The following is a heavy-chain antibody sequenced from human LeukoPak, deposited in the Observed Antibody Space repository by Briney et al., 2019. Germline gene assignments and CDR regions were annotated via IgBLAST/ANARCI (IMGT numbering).Heavy chain of an antibody. V-gene: IGHV3-66*02. J-gene: IGHJ4*02. CDR2: IYSGGST. Sequence: GGSLRLSCAASGFTVSSNYMSWVRQAPGKGLEWVSIIYSGGSTYYADSVKGRLTISRDNSKNTLYLQMNSLRAEDTAVYYCAKEYKKLLWFGELRDRWGQGTLVTVSS. CDR1: GFTVSSNY. D-gene: IGHD3-10*01. CDR3: AKEYKKLLWFGELRDR.